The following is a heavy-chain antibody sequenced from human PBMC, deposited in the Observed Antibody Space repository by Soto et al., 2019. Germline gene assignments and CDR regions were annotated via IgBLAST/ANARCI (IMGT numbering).Heavy chain of an antibody. V-gene: IGHV1-18*01. CDR1: GGTFGSYA. Sequence: ASVKVSCKTSGGTFGSYAISWVRQAPGQGLEWMGWINAYNGNTNYAQKLQGRVTMTTDTSTSTAYMELRSLRSDDTAVYYCARDVGYGLIDYWGQGTLVTVSS. CDR3: ARDVGYGLIDY. CDR2: INAYNGNT. J-gene: IGHJ4*02. D-gene: IGHD5-18*01.